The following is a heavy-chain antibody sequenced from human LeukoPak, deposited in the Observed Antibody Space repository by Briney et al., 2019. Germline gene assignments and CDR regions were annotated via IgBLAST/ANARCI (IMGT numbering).Heavy chain of an antibody. Sequence: SGTLSLTCAVYGGSFSGYYWSWIRQPPGKGLEWIGEINHSGSTNYNPSLKSRVTISVDTSKNQFSLKLNSVTAADTAIYYCARLGSGVTARLAFDSWGQGTPVIVSS. CDR2: INHSGST. CDR3: ARLGSGVTARLAFDS. CDR1: GGSFSGYY. D-gene: IGHD1-14*01. J-gene: IGHJ4*02. V-gene: IGHV4-34*01.